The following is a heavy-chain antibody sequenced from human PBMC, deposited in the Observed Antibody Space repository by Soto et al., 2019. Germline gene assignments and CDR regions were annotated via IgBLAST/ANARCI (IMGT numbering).Heavy chain of an antibody. CDR2: ISYDGSNK. CDR1: GFTFSSYA. V-gene: IGHV3-30-3*01. J-gene: IGHJ4*02. Sequence: QVQLVESGGGVVQPGRSLRLSCAASGFTFSSYAMHWVRQAPGKGLEWVAVISYDGSNKYYADSVKGRFTISRDNSKNTLYLQMNSLRAEDTAVYYCARDPRITRIGGNFDYWGQGTLVTVSS. D-gene: IGHD3-22*01. CDR3: ARDPRITRIGGNFDY.